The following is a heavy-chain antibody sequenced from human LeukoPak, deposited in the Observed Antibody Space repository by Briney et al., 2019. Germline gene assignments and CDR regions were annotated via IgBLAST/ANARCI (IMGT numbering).Heavy chain of an antibody. D-gene: IGHD2-15*01. CDR3: AKEAAITPAFDI. V-gene: IGHV3-30*02. CDR2: IRYDGSNK. J-gene: IGHJ3*02. CDR1: GFTFSSYG. Sequence: GGSLRPSCAASGFTFSSYGMHWVRQAPGKGLEWVAFIRYDGSNKYYADSVKGRFTISRDNSKNTLYLQMNSLRAEDTAVYYCAKEAAITPAFDIWGQGTMVTVSS.